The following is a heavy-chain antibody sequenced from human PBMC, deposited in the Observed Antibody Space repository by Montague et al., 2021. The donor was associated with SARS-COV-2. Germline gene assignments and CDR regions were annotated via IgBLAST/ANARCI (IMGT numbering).Heavy chain of an antibody. CDR2: IKQDGSEK. Sequence: SLRLSCTASGFSFSSYWMSWVRQAPGKGLEWVAHIKQDGSEKYYVDSVKGRFTISRDNAKNSLYLQMNSLRAEDTAVYYCARKTGGGYWGQGTLVTVSS. D-gene: IGHD3-16*01. CDR3: ARKTGGGY. CDR1: GFSFSSYW. V-gene: IGHV3-7*03. J-gene: IGHJ4*02.